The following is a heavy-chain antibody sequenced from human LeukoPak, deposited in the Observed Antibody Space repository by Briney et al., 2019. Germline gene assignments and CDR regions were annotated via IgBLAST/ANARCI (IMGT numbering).Heavy chain of an antibody. CDR2: IYYSGST. V-gene: IGHV4-39*07. CDR1: GGSISSSSYY. J-gene: IGHJ4*02. Sequence: SETLSLTCTVSGGSISSSSYYWGWIRQPPGKGLEWIGSIYYSGSTYYNPSLKSRVTISVDTSKNQFSLKLSSVTAADTAVYYCARENYYDSSGYFPGSSFYWGQGTLVTVSS. CDR3: ARENYYDSSGYFPGSSFY. D-gene: IGHD3-22*01.